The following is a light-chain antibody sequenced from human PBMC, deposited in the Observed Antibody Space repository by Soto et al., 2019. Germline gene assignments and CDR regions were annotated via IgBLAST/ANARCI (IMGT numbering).Light chain of an antibody. J-gene: IGLJ1*01. V-gene: IGLV2-14*03. CDR3: YSSRSSSSTFYV. CDR2: GVS. CDR1: SSDIVGSNY. Sequence: ALTQPASVSGSPGQSITISCAGTSSDIVGSNYVSWYQQHPGKAPKLMIYGVSNRPSGVSNRFSGSKSGNTASLTISGLQAEDEADYFCYSSRSSSSTFYVFGTGTKLTVL.